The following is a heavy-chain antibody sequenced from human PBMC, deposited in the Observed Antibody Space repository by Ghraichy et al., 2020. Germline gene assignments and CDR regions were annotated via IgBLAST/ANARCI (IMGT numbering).Heavy chain of an antibody. Sequence: GGSLRLSCAASDFTFSTSWMNWVRQAPGKGLEWVAIIKQDGSVKYYVDSVKGRFTISRDNAKNSLYLQMNSLRAEDTAVYYCASLRGGSTYFHRWGQGTLVTVSS. CDR2: IKQDGSVK. D-gene: IGHD5-24*01. V-gene: IGHV3-7*03. CDR3: ASLRGGSTYFHR. J-gene: IGHJ1*01. CDR1: DFTFSTSW.